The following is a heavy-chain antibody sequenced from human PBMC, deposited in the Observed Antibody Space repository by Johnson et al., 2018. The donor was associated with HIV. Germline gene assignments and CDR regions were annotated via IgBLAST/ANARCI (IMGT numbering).Heavy chain of an antibody. D-gene: IGHD3-10*01. CDR1: GFT. J-gene: IGHJ3*02. V-gene: IGHV3-49*03. Sequence: VTLVESGGGVVQPGRSLRLSCAASGFTFRQAPGRGLEWVGFIRSKAYGGTTQYAASVKGRFTISRDDSKNTLYLQMNSLKTEDTAVYYCTREWELIWYAFDIWGQGTMVTVSS. CDR2: IRSKAYGGTT. CDR3: TREWELIWYAFDI.